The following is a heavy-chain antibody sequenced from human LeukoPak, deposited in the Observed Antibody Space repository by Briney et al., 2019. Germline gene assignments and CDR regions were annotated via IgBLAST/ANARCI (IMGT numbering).Heavy chain of an antibody. V-gene: IGHV3-48*03. CDR3: ARDGVFGGSYLKH. CDR2: SNRRGRTT. D-gene: IGHD1-26*01. J-gene: IGHJ1*01. Sequence: GGSLRLSCVASGFTFSTYEMDWVRQAPGKGLEWVSHSNRRGRTTYYADSVKGRFTISRDDAKNSLYLQMNSLRAEDTAVYYCARDGVFGGSYLKHWGQGTLVTVSS. CDR1: GFTFSTYE.